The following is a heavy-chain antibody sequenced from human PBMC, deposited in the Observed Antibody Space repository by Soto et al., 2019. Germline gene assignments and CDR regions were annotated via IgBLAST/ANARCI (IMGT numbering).Heavy chain of an antibody. D-gene: IGHD5-18*01. J-gene: IGHJ4*02. CDR1: GFTFSSYG. CDR3: AKVWKAVQDTAMVPAGIDY. V-gene: IGHV3-30*18. Sequence: GGSLRLSCAASGFTFSSYGMHWVRQAPGKGLEWVAVISYDGSNKYYADSVKGRFTISRDNSKNTLYLQMNSLRAEDTAVYYCAKVWKAVQDTAMVPAGIDYWGQGTLVTVSS. CDR2: ISYDGSNK.